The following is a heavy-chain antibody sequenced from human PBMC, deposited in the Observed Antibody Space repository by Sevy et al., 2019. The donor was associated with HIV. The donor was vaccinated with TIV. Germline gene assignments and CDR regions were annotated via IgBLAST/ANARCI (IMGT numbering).Heavy chain of an antibody. CDR2: ISYDGSNK. CDR1: GFTFSSYG. V-gene: IGHV3-30*18. Sequence: QLGGSLRLSCAASGFTFSSYGMHWVRQAPGKGLEWVAVISYDGSNKYYADSVKGRFTISRDNSKNTLYLQMNSLRAEDTAVYYCAKELGYCSSTSCQGEPPHGGDAFDIWGQGTMVTVSS. D-gene: IGHD2-2*01. CDR3: AKELGYCSSTSCQGEPPHGGDAFDI. J-gene: IGHJ3*02.